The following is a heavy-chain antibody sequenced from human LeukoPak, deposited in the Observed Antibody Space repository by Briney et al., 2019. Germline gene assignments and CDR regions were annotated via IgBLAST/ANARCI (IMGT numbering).Heavy chain of an antibody. V-gene: IGHV4-39*01. D-gene: IGHD2-2*01. CDR3: ARQGYCSSTSCIDY. CDR1: GASFSSSTYY. CDR2: IYYSGST. J-gene: IGHJ4*02. Sequence: PSETLSLTCTVSGASFSSSTYYWGWIRQPPGKGLEWIGSIYYSGSTYYNPSLKSRVTMSVDTSKNQFSLKLSSVTAADTAVYYCARQGYCSSTSCIDYWGQGTLVTVSS.